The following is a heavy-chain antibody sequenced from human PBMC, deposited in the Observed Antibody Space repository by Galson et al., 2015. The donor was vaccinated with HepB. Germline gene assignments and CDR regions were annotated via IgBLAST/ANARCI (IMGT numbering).Heavy chain of an antibody. CDR1: GFTFSNYG. CDR2: IWYDGSNK. D-gene: IGHD2-21*01. V-gene: IGHV3-33*01. Sequence: SLRLSCAASGFTFSNYGMHWVRQAPGKGLEWVAVIWYDGSNKYYGDSVRGRFTISRDNSKNTLYLQMNSLRAEDTAVYYCARGVQWVIPERVIGWFDPWGQGTLVTVSS. J-gene: IGHJ5*02. CDR3: ARGVQWVIPERVIGWFDP.